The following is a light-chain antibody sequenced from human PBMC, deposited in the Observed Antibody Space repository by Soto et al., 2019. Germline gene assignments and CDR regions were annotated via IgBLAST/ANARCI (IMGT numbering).Light chain of an antibody. J-gene: IGKJ1*01. CDR2: EAS. CDR3: QQYTSYPWT. CDR1: KSIRYW. Sequence: DIQMTQSPSTSSASVGDRATITCRASKSIRYWLAWFQQKAGKAPKLLIYEASRLESGVPSRISGSGSGTEFTLTISSLQPDDFATYYCQQYTSYPWTFGQGTKVEIK. V-gene: IGKV1-5*03.